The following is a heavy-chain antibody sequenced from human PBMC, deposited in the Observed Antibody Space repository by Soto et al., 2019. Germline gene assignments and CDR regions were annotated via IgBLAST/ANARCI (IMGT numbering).Heavy chain of an antibody. CDR1: GYSFTGNW. CDR2: IYPGDSDT. CDR3: VSSIAARRGFDYYYGMDV. D-gene: IGHD6-6*01. V-gene: IGHV5-51*01. Sequence: GESLKISCKASGYSFTGNWIAWVRQMPGKGLEWMGIIYPGDSDTRYSPSFQGQVTISADKSISTAYLQWSSLKASDTAMYYCVSSIAARRGFDYYYGMDVWGQGTTVTVSS. J-gene: IGHJ6*02.